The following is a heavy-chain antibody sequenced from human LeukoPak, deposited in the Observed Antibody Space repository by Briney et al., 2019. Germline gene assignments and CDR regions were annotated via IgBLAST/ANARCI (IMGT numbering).Heavy chain of an antibody. CDR3: AKDRGYYYGYFDY. V-gene: IGHV3-66*01. CDR2: IYSGGST. J-gene: IGHJ4*02. CDR1: GFTFSSNY. D-gene: IGHD3-10*01. Sequence: GGSLRLSCAASGFTFSSNYMSWVRQAPGKGLEWVSVIYSGGSTYYADSVKGRFTISRDNSKNTLYLQMNSLRAEDTAVYYCAKDRGYYYGYFDYWGQGTLVTVSS.